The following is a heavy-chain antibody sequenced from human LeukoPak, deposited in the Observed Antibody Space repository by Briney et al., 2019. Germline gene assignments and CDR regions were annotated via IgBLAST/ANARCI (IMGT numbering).Heavy chain of an antibody. CDR2: INHSGST. CDR3: ARGLSDIVVVPAAPDFDY. CDR1: GGSFSGYY. Sequence: SETLSLTCAVYGGSFSGYYWSWIRQPPGKGLEWIGEINHSGSTNYNPSLKSRVTISVDTSKNQFSLKLSSVTAADTAVYYCARGLSDIVVVPAAPDFDYWGQGTLVTVSS. J-gene: IGHJ4*02. D-gene: IGHD2-2*01. V-gene: IGHV4-34*01.